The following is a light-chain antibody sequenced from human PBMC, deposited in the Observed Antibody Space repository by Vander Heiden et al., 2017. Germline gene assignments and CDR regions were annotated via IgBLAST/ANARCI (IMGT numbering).Light chain of an antibody. Sequence: QSALTQPASVSGSPGQSITISCTGTSRDVGGYNYVSWYQQHPGKAPKLMIYEVSKRPAGVSNRFSGSKSGNTASLTISGRQAEDEADYYCSSDTSSSTLGFGGGTKLTVL. J-gene: IGLJ2*01. CDR2: EVS. CDR1: SRDVGGYNY. V-gene: IGLV2-14*01. CDR3: SSDTSSSTLG.